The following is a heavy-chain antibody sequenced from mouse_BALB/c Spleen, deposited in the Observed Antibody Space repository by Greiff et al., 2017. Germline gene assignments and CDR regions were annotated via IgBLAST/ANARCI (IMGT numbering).Heavy chain of an antibody. D-gene: IGHD1-1*01. Sequence: EVQLQQSGPGLVKPSQSLSLTCTVTGYSITSDYAWNWIRQFPGNKLEWMGYISYSGSTSYNPSLKSRISITRDTSKNQFFLQLNSVTTEDTATYYCASDYYGSRGYFDVWGAGTTVTVSS. V-gene: IGHV3-2*02. CDR1: GYSITSDYA. J-gene: IGHJ1*01. CDR2: ISYSGST. CDR3: ASDYYGSRGYFDV.